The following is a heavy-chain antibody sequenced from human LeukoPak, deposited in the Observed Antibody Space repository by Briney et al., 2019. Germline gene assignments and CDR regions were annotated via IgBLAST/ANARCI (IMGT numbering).Heavy chain of an antibody. CDR2: IYYSGST. J-gene: IGHJ3*02. D-gene: IGHD3-10*01. CDR3: ARAQVLLWFGELVLSNGAFDI. CDR1: GGSTSSYY. Sequence: PSETLSLTCTVSGGSTSSYYWSWIRQPPGKGLGWIGYIYYSGSTNYNPSLKSRVTISVDTSKNQFSLKLSSVTAADTAVYYCARAQVLLWFGELVLSNGAFDIWGQGTMVTVSS. V-gene: IGHV4-59*12.